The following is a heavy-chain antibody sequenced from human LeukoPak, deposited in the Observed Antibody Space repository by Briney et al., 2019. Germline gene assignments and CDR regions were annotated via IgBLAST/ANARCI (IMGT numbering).Heavy chain of an antibody. D-gene: IGHD2-15*01. J-gene: IGHJ4*02. V-gene: IGHV3-23*05. Sequence: GGSLTLSCEASGFTFSAYAMTWVRQAPGKGLEWVSSIGSDNKPHYSESVKGRFAISRDNSKSMLFLQLNSLRAEDTAVYYCARVQGCSGGTCYFHYWGQGTLVTVSS. CDR1: GFTFSAYA. CDR3: ARVQGCSGGTCYFHY. CDR2: IGSDNKP.